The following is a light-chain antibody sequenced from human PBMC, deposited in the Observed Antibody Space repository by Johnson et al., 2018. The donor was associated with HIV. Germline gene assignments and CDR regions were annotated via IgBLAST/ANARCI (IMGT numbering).Light chain of an antibody. CDR1: SSNIGNHY. Sequence: QSVLTQPPSVSAAPGQKVTISCSGTSSNIGNHYVSWYQLLPGTAPKLLIYDNNQRPSGIPDRFSFSKSGPSATLGITGLQTGDEADYYCGTWDSSLSTYVFGSGTKVTVL. V-gene: IGLV1-51*01. J-gene: IGLJ1*01. CDR2: DNN. CDR3: GTWDSSLSTYV.